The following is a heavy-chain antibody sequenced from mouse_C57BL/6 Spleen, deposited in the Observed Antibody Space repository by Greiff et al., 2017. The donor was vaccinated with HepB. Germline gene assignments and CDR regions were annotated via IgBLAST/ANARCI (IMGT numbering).Heavy chain of an antibody. V-gene: IGHV1-55*01. CDR3: AREGGYGYDADAMDY. D-gene: IGHD2-2*01. CDR1: GYTFTSYW. J-gene: IGHJ4*01. Sequence: QVQLQQPGAELVKPGASVKMSCKASGYTFTSYWITWVKQRPGQGLEWIGDIYPGSGSTNYNEKFKSKATLTVDTSSSTAYRQLSSLTSEDSAVYYGAREGGYGYDADAMDYWGQGTSVTVSS. CDR2: IYPGSGST.